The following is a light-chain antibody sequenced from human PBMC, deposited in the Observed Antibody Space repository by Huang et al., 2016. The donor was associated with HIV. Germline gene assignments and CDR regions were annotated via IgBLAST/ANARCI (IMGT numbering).Light chain of an antibody. J-gene: IGKJ1*01. CDR1: QNVRNY. CDR3: HQRGSWPPEM. Sequence: EVVLTPSPATLSLSPGQRTTLSCRASQNVRNYLAWYQQKPGQAPRRLIYDSSHRATGIPPRCSGSGSGTDFTLTISSLEPEDFAVYYCHQRGSWPPEMFGQGTKVEIK. CDR2: DSS. V-gene: IGKV3-11*01.